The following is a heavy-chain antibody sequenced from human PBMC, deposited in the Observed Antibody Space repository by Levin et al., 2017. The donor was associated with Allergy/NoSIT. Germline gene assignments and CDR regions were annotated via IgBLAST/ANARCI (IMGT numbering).Heavy chain of an antibody. CDR2: INHSGST. V-gene: IGHV4-34*01. D-gene: IGHD2-21*02. Sequence: SSETLSLTCAVYGGSFSGYSWTWIRQSPGKGLEWIGEINHSGSTNYNPSLKSRVTISVDTSKNQFSLQLRSVTAADTALYYCARDGEGVVTALDNWGQGTQVTVSS. CDR1: GGSFSGYS. CDR3: ARDGEGVVTALDN. J-gene: IGHJ4*02.